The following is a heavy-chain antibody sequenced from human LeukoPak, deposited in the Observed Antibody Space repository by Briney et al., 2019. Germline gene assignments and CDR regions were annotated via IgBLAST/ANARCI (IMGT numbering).Heavy chain of an antibody. V-gene: IGHV3-30-3*01. Sequence: GGSLRLSCAASGFTLSSYAMHWVRQAPGKGLEWVAVISYDGSNKYYADSVKGRFTISRDNSKNTLYLQMNSLRAEDTAVYYCARSYLWGQGTTVTVSS. J-gene: IGHJ6*02. CDR2: ISYDGSNK. D-gene: IGHD2-2*01. CDR1: GFTLSSYA. CDR3: ARSYL.